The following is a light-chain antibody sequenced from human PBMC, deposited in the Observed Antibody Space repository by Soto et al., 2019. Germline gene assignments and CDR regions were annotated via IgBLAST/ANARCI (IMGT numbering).Light chain of an antibody. J-gene: IGKJ1*01. CDR3: KQYNSYSRRT. CDR2: DAS. Sequence: DIQMTQSPSTLSASVGDRVTITCRASQSISSWLAWYQQKPGKAPKLLIYDASSLESGVPSRFSGSGSGTEFTLTISSLQPDDFATYSCKQYNSYSRRTFGQGTKVEIK. V-gene: IGKV1-5*01. CDR1: QSISSW.